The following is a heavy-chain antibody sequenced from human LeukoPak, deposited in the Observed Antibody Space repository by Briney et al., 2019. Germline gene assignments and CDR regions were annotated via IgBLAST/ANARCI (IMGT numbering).Heavy chain of an antibody. CDR1: GGSISSYY. J-gene: IGHJ4*02. D-gene: IGHD1-26*01. V-gene: IGHV4-59*01. Sequence: PSETLSLTCTVSGGSISSYYWSWIRQPPGKGLEWIGYIYYSGSTNYNPSLKSRVTISVDTSKNQFSLKLSSVTAADTAVYYCARSPYSGSYHFDYWGQGTLVTVSS. CDR2: IYYSGST. CDR3: ARSPYSGSYHFDY.